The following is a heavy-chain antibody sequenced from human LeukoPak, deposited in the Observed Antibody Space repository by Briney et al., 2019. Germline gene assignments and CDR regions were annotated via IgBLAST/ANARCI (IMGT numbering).Heavy chain of an antibody. J-gene: IGHJ4*02. CDR3: ARATVSYDFWNPQHFFDH. CDR1: GFGFGDYW. V-gene: IGHV3-7*01. CDR2: IKQDGSEK. D-gene: IGHD3-3*01. Sequence: PGGSLRLSCAASGFGFGDYWISWVRQAPGKGLEWVANIKQDGSEKYYVDSVKGRFTSSRDNAKNSLDLQMNSLRAEDTAMYFCARATVSYDFWNPQHFFDHWGRGTLVTVSS.